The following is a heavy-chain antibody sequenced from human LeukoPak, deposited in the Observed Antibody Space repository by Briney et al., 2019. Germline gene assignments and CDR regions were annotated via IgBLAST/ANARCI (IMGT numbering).Heavy chain of an antibody. CDR3: ARGGIGYCTSSSCYFDY. Sequence: SQTLSLTCAISGVNVSSAAWNWIRQSPSRGLEWLGRTYYRSKWYNDYAVSVKSRITINPDTSKNQFSLQPNSVTPEDTAVYYCARGGIGYCTSSSCYFDYWGQGTLVTVSS. D-gene: IGHD2-2*01. CDR1: GVNVSSAA. J-gene: IGHJ4*02. CDR2: TYYRSKWYN. V-gene: IGHV6-1*01.